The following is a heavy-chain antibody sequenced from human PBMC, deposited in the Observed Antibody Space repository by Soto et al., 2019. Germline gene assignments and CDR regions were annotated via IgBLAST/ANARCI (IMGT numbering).Heavy chain of an antibody. CDR2: IIPIFGTA. J-gene: IGHJ6*02. V-gene: IGHV1-69*13. CDR1: GGTFSSYA. CDR3: ASYGSGSYSYYYYYGMDV. Sequence: SVKVSCKASGGTFSSYAISWVRQAPGQGLEWMGGIIPIFGTANYAQKFQGRVTITADESTSTAYMELSSLRSEDTAVYYCASYGSGSYSYYYYYGMDVWGQGTTVTVSS. D-gene: IGHD3-10*01.